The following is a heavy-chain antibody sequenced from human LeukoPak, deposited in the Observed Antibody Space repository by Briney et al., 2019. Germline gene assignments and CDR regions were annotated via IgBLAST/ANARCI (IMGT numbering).Heavy chain of an antibody. J-gene: IGHJ3*02. V-gene: IGHV3-53*05. Sequence: GALLLSCAASGFTVSINYMSWVRQAPGKGLEWVSVIYSGGSTYYADSVKGRFTISRDNSKNTLYLQMNSLRAEDTAVYYCAREPTGSRAFDIWGQGTMVTVSS. CDR1: GFTVSINY. CDR3: AREPTGSRAFDI. CDR2: IYSGGST.